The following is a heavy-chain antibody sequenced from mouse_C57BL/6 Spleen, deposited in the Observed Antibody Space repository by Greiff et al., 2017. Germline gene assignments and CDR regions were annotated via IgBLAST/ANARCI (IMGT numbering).Heavy chain of an antibody. CDR3: ASYYYGRGTFFDY. Sequence: VQLKASGAELARPGASVKLSCKASGYTFTSYGISWVKQRTGQGLEWIGEIYPRSGNTYYNEKFKGKATLTADKSSSTAYMELRSLTSEDSAVYFCASYYYGRGTFFDYWGQGTTLTVSS. CDR2: IYPRSGNT. V-gene: IGHV1-81*01. D-gene: IGHD1-1*01. J-gene: IGHJ2*01. CDR1: GYTFTSYG.